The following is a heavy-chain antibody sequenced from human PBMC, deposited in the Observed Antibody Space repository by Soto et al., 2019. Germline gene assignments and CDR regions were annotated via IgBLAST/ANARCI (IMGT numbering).Heavy chain of an antibody. CDR2: IWYDGSNK. J-gene: IGHJ4*02. CDR3: ARATTVTTFTNLDY. D-gene: IGHD4-17*01. V-gene: IGHV3-33*01. CDR1: GLTFSSYG. Sequence: GGSLRLSCAASGLTFSSYGMHWVRQAPGKGLEWVAVIWYDGSNKYYADSVKGRFTISRXXSXXXXXXXXXXXXAEDXAVXXXARATTVTTFTNLDYWGQGTLVTVSS.